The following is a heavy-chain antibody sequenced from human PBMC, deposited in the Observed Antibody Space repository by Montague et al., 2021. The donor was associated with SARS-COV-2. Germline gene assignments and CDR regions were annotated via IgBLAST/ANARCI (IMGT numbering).Heavy chain of an antibody. D-gene: IGHD3-22*01. CDR1: GYSFSNYW. V-gene: IGHV5-51*01. CDR3: TRSNYYYDRSASPNYSYDY. CDR2: IYPGDSET. J-gene: IGHJ4*02. Sequence: QSGAEVKKPGESLKISCKGSGYSFSNYWIGWVRQMSGKGLESMGIIYPGDSETKYSPSFQGQVIISADKSISTVYLQWNSLKASDSAMYYCTRSNYYYDRSASPNYSYDYWGQGTLVTVSS.